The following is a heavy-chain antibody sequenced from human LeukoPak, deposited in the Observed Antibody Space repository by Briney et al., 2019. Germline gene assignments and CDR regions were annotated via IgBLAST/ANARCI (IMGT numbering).Heavy chain of an antibody. CDR1: GGSISSGGYY. D-gene: IGHD5-18*01. CDR3: ARYVDTAMVLNSQNTAFDY. Sequence: PSQTLSLTCTVSGGSISSGGYYWSWIRQHPGKGLEWIGYIYYSGSTYYNPSLKSRVTISVDTSKNQFSLKLSSVTAADTAVYYCARYVDTAMVLNSQNTAFDYWGQGTLVTVSS. CDR2: IYYSGST. V-gene: IGHV4-31*03. J-gene: IGHJ4*02.